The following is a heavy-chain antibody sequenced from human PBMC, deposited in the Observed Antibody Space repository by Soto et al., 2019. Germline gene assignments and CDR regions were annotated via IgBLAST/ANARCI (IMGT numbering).Heavy chain of an antibody. CDR1: GGSFSGYY. D-gene: IGHD7-27*01. CDR2: INHSGST. Sequence: SETLSLTCAVYGGSFSGYYWSWIRQPPGKGLEWIGEINHSGSTNYNPSLKSRVTISVDTSKNQFSLKLSSVTAADTAVYYCARGRLGIRYYYYGMDVWGQGTTVTVSS. J-gene: IGHJ6*02. CDR3: ARGRLGIRYYYYGMDV. V-gene: IGHV4-34*01.